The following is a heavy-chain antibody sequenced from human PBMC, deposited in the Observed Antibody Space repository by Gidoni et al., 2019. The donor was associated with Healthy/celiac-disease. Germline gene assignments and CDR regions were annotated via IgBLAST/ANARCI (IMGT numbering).Heavy chain of an antibody. Sequence: PSETLSLTCTVSGGSISSYYWSWIRQPPGKGLEWIGYIYYSGSTNYNPSLKSRVTISVDTSKNQFSLKLSSVTAADTAVYYCAREGGEYCSGGSCYHGGAFDIWGQGTMVTVSS. D-gene: IGHD2-15*01. V-gene: IGHV4-59*01. CDR1: GGSISSYY. CDR2: IYYSGST. J-gene: IGHJ3*02. CDR3: AREGGEYCSGGSCYHGGAFDI.